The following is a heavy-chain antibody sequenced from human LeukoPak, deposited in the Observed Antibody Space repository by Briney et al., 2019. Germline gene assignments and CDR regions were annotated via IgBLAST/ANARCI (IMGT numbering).Heavy chain of an antibody. D-gene: IGHD1-26*01. CDR3: ARGRGNYYYYGMDV. CDR2: IEQDGSER. J-gene: IGHJ6*02. CDR1: GFTFSSYW. V-gene: IGHV3-7*01. Sequence: GGSLRLSCAASGFTFSSYWVTWVRQAPGKGLEWVANIEQDGSERYYVDSVKGRFTISRDNAKDSLYLQMNSLRVEDTAVYYCARGRGNYYYYGMDVWGQGTTVTVSS.